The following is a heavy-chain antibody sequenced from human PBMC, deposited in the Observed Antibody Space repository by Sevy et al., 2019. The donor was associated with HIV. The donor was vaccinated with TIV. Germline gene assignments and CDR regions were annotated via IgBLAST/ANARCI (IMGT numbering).Heavy chain of an antibody. V-gene: IGHV3-23*01. CDR2: ISPTGGTT. CDR1: GFTFSSYV. J-gene: IGHJ4*02. D-gene: IGHD6-13*01. Sequence: GGSLRLSCAASGFTFSSYVMSWVRQAPGKGLEWVSGISPTGGTTHYAESVKGRFIISRDNSKKTLFLQMNSLRAEDTVLYYCAKDLEQQLGPDYWGQGTQVTVSS. CDR3: AKDLEQQLGPDY.